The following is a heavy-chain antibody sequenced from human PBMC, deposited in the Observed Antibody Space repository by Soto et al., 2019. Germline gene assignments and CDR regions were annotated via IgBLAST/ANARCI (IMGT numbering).Heavy chain of an antibody. CDR2: IWYDGSNK. Sequence: QVQLVESGGGVVQPGRSLRLSCAASGFTFSYYGMDWVRQAPGKGLEWVAVIWYDGSNKYYADSVKGRFTISRDNSKNTLYLQMNSLRAEDTAVYYCARDLEGPFDYWGQGTLVTVSS. CDR1: GFTFSYYG. V-gene: IGHV3-33*01. CDR3: ARDLEGPFDY. J-gene: IGHJ4*02. D-gene: IGHD1-1*01.